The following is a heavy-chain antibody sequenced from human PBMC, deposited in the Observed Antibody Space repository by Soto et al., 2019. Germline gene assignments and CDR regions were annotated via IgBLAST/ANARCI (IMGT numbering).Heavy chain of an antibody. J-gene: IGHJ6*02. V-gene: IGHV3-30*03. CDR1: GFTFSSYG. CDR2: ISYDGSNK. Sequence: QPGGSLRLSCAASGFTFSSYGMHWARQAPGKGLEWVAVISYDGSNKYYADSVKGRFTISRDNSKNTLYLQMNSLRAEDTAVYYCASCDLKLGYSSHQCETYGMDVWGQGTTVTVSS. D-gene: IGHD6-13*01. CDR3: ASCDLKLGYSSHQCETYGMDV.